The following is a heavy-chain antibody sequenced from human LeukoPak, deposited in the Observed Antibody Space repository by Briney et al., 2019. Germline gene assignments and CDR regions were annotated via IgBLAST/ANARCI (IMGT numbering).Heavy chain of an antibody. Sequence: SETLSLTCTVSGDSVRSDDYYCDWIRQAPGKGLEWIGDINYGGGTYYNPSLKGRVTMSVDASKTQFYLNLRSVTAADTATYYCARHRRRNNWFDPWGRGILVTVSS. CDR2: INYGGGT. CDR3: ARHRRRNNWFDP. V-gene: IGHV4-39*01. CDR1: GDSVRSDDYY. J-gene: IGHJ5*02.